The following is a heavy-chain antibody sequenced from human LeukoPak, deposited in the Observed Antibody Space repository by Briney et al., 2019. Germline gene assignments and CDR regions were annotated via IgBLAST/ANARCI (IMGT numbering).Heavy chain of an antibody. CDR3: ARDWGGGGAFDI. Sequence: GGSLRLSCAASGSSFSNAYMQWVRQAPGKGLEYVSSISSNGGRTYYANSVNGRFTISRDNDKNTLFLQLGSLRPEDMAVYYCARDWGGGGAFDIWGQGTMVAVSS. CDR2: ISSNGGRT. CDR1: GSSFSNAY. V-gene: IGHV3-64*01. D-gene: IGHD3-16*01. J-gene: IGHJ3*02.